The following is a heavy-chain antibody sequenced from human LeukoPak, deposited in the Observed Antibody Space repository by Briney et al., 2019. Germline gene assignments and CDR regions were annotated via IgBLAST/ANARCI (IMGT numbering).Heavy chain of an antibody. J-gene: IGHJ4*02. V-gene: IGHV1-69*05. CDR1: GGTFIRYS. D-gene: IGHD3-22*01. CDR2: IIPMFGVA. CDR3: ARVGAPLRDYFDRNGHFDY. Sequence: SVKVSCKASGGTFIRYSISWVRQAPGQGLEWMGGIIPMFGVASYAQKFQGRVTITTDESTSTAYMELSSLRSEDTAVYYCARVGAPLRDYFDRNGHFDYWGKGTLVTVSS.